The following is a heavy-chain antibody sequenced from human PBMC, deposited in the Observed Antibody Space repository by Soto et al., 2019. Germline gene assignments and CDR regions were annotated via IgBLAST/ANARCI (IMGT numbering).Heavy chain of an antibody. D-gene: IGHD1-26*01. CDR2: ISGSGGST. CDR1: GFTCSSYA. V-gene: IGHV3-23*01. Sequence: EVQLLESGGGLVQPGGSLRLSCAASGFTCSSYAMSWVRQAPGKGLEWVSAISGSGGSTYYADSVKGRFTISRDNSKNTLYLQMNSLRAEDTAVYYCTKDRSGRFSSKLWDYWGQGTLVTVSS. J-gene: IGHJ4*02. CDR3: TKDRSGRFSSKLWDY.